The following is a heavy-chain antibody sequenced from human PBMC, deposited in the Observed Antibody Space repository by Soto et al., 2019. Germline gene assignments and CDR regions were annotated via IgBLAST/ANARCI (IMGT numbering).Heavy chain of an antibody. CDR3: TRGPRPISTGTGAY. CDR2: IYNDGTYS. D-gene: IGHD3-10*01. Sequence: EVQLVESGGGLVPPGGSVRLSCAASGFIFKMYWMHWVRQSPGKGLVWISRIYNDGTYSDYADSVRGRFTISRDNVNYTLYLQMNTLRAEDSGLYYCTRGPRPISTGTGAYWGQGTQVTVSS. CDR1: GFIFKMYW. J-gene: IGHJ4*02. V-gene: IGHV3-74*01.